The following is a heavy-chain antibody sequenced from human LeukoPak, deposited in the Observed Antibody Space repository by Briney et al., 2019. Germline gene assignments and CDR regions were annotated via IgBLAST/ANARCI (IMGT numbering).Heavy chain of an antibody. CDR2: IKQDGSEK. J-gene: IGHJ4*02. Sequence: GGSLRLSCAASGFTFSSYWMSWVRQAPGKGLEWVANIKQDGSEKYYVDSVKGRFTISRDNAKNSLYLQMNSLRGEDTAVYYCAKDPPDDYVWGSYYFDSWGQGTLVTVSS. V-gene: IGHV3-7*03. CDR1: GFTFSSYW. D-gene: IGHD3-16*01. CDR3: AKDPPDDYVWGSYYFDS.